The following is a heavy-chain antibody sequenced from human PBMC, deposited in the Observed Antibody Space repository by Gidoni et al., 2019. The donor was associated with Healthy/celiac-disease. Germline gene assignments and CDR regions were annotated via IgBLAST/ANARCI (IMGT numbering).Heavy chain of an antibody. CDR1: GGSSSSGGYS. CDR2: IYHSGST. V-gene: IGHV4-30-2*01. Sequence: QLQLQESGSGLVKPSQTLSLTCAVSGGSSSSGGYSWSWIRQPPGKGLEWIGYIYHSGSTYYNPSLKSRVTISVDRSKNQFSLKLSSVTAADTAVYYCARANSTHLRFLEWFNDYWGQGTLVTVSS. D-gene: IGHD3-3*01. CDR3: ARANSTHLRFLEWFNDY. J-gene: IGHJ4*02.